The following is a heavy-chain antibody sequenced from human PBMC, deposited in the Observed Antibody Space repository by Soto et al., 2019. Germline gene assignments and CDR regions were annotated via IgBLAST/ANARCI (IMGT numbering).Heavy chain of an antibody. V-gene: IGHV3-53*01. D-gene: IGHD4-17*01. Sequence: EVRLAESGGGVIHPGGSLRLSCAVSGLDVKAIYMSWLRRAPGKGLGWVAGLYTFGEGYYADFAAGRFTIARHESENTLLLEMIDLKIEDTAIYYCARDKDFGDYTFDLWGQGTLVTVSS. J-gene: IGHJ4*02. CDR3: ARDKDFGDYTFDL. CDR2: LYTFGEG. CDR1: GLDVKAIY.